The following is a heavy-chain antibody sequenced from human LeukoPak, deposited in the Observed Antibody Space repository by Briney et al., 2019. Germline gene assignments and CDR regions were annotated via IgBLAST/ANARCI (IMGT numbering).Heavy chain of an antibody. V-gene: IGHV1-46*01. CDR1: EYTFTNYY. J-gene: IGHJ4*02. Sequence: GASVKVSCKASEYTFTNYYIHWVRQAPGQGLEWMGIINPRGGSTSYAQKFQGRVTMTRDTSTSTVYMELSSLRSEDTAVYYCARHSLGMAGTSSSWFDYWGQGTQVTVSS. CDR3: ARHSLGMAGTSSSWFDY. D-gene: IGHD6-13*01. CDR2: INPRGGST.